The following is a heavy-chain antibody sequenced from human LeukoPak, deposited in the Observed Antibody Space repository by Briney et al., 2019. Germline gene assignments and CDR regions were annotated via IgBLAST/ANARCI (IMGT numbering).Heavy chain of an antibody. CDR1: GDFISSSSYY. CDR3: ARDHYDSSGYYYFDY. J-gene: IGHJ4*02. CDR2: IYYSGST. D-gene: IGHD3-22*01. V-gene: IGHV4-39*02. Sequence: PSETLSLTCTVSGDFISSSSYYWGWIRQPPGKGLEWIASIYYSGSTYYNPSLKSRVTISVDTSQNQFSLKLSSVTAADTAVYYCARDHYDSSGYYYFDYWGQGTLVTVSS.